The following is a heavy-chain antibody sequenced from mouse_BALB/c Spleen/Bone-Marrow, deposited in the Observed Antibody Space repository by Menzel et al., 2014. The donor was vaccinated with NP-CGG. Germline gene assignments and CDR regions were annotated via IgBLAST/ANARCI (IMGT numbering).Heavy chain of an antibody. CDR2: IWGDGST. V-gene: IGHV2-6-7*01. CDR1: GFSLTGYG. CDR3: ARRGDYGAWFAY. D-gene: IGHD1-1*01. J-gene: IGHJ3*01. Sequence: VQRVESGPGLVAPSQSLSITCTVSGFSLTGYGVNWVRQPPGKGLEWLGMIWGDGSTDYNSALISRLSISKDNSKSQVFLKMHSLQSDDTARYYCARRGDYGAWFAYWGQGTLVTVSA.